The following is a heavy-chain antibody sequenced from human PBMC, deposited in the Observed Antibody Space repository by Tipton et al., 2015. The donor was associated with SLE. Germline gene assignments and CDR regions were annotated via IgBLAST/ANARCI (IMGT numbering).Heavy chain of an antibody. CDR2: VFYSGNT. D-gene: IGHD2-2*02. J-gene: IGHJ5*02. CDR3: AREDSSXWFYTRFDP. Sequence: TLSLTCSVSGGSISTTXHYWGWIRQPPGKGLEWIGSVFYSGNTYYNESLQSRVTISIDTSKNHVSLKLYSVTAADTAVYYCAREDSSXWFYTRFDPWGQGTLVTVSS. V-gene: IGHV4-39*07. CDR1: GGSISTTXHY.